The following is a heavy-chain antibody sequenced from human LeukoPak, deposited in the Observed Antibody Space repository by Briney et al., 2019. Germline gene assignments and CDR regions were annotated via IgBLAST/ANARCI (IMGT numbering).Heavy chain of an antibody. J-gene: IGHJ6*02. V-gene: IGHV3-74*01. CDR2: INRDGTKT. Sequence: GGSLRLSCAVSGFTFRSFWMHWVRQAPGKGLVWVSRINRDGTKTTYAVAVKSRFTLSRDNAKSTLYLQMDSLRAGDTALYYCARVGSPLYGDYVRGYYGMDVWGQGTTVTVPS. D-gene: IGHD4-17*01. CDR3: ARVGSPLYGDYVRGYYGMDV. CDR1: GFTFRSFW.